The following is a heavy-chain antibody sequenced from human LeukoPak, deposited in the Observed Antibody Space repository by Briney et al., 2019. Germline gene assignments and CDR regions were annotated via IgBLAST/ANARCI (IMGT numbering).Heavy chain of an antibody. CDR3: ARAPTEYDYVWGSYRYTAPAAFDV. V-gene: IGHV4-38-2*01. J-gene: IGHJ3*01. Sequence: KPGGSLRLSCAASGFTFSDYYMSWIRQPPGKGLEWIGSIYYSGSTYYNPSLKSRVTISADTSKNQFSLKLSSVTAADTAVYYCARAPTEYDYVWGSYRYTAPAAFDVWGQGTMVTVSS. CDR1: GFTFSDYY. CDR2: IYYSGST. D-gene: IGHD3-16*02.